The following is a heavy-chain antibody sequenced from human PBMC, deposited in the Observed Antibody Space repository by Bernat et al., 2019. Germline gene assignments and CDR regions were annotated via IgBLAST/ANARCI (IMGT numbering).Heavy chain of an antibody. CDR1: GFTLSSYA. V-gene: IGHV3-23*04. CDR3: ARLGCGGDCSYFDL. D-gene: IGHD2-21*02. CDR2: ITITGGSN. J-gene: IGHJ2*01. Sequence: EVQLVESGGGLVQPGGSLRLSCAGSGFTLSSYAVSWVRQAPGKGLEWVSGITITGGSNYDANSVKGRFTISRDNSKNTLYLQMNSLRAEDTAVYYCARLGCGGDCSYFDLWGRGTLVTVSS.